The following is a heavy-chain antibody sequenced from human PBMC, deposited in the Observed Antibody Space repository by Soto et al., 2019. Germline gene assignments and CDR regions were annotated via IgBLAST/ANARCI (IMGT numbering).Heavy chain of an antibody. J-gene: IGHJ4*02. Sequence: QVQLQESGPGLVKPSQTLSLTCTVSGGSMSSSGYYYSWIRQHPGKGLQWIGYIYYSGRAYYNPSLESRVTISVDTSKNQFSLRLSSLTAADTAVYYCAGSPSSIHFNYWGQGILVTVSS. CDR3: AGSPSSIHFNY. V-gene: IGHV4-31*03. CDR1: GGSMSSSGYY. D-gene: IGHD1-26*01. CDR2: IYYSGRA.